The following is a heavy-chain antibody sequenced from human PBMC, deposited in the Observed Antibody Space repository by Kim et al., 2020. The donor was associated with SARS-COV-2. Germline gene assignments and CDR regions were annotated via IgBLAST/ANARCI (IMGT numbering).Heavy chain of an antibody. CDR3: ARGDYRYGMDV. Sequence: SETLSLTCAVYGGSFSGYYWSWIRQPPGKGLEWIGEINHSGSTNYNPSLKSRVTISVDTSKNQFSLKLSSVTAADTAVYYCARGDYRYGMDVWGQGTTVT. CDR1: GGSFSGYY. D-gene: IGHD4-17*01. V-gene: IGHV4-34*01. J-gene: IGHJ6*02. CDR2: INHSGST.